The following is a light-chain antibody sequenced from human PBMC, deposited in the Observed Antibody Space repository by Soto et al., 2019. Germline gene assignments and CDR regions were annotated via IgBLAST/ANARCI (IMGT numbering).Light chain of an antibody. Sequence: QSALTQPASVSGSPGQSITISCTGTRSDVGGYHFVSWYHQHPGKVPKHLIYDVPHRPSGVSNRFSDSKSANTASLTISGLQSEDEADYYCSSYTSTNTQVFGGGTKLTVL. CDR3: SSYTSTNTQV. CDR2: DVP. J-gene: IGLJ2*01. CDR1: RSDVGGYHF. V-gene: IGLV2-14*01.